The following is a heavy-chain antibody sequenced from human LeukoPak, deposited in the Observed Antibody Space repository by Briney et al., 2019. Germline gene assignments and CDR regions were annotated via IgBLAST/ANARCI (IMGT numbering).Heavy chain of an antibody. CDR2: INPNSGGT. D-gene: IGHD1-26*01. CDR1: GYTFTGYY. CDR3: ARVPLMIVGATTPFDY. J-gene: IGHJ4*02. V-gene: IGHV1-2*02. Sequence: ASVKVSCKASGYTFTGYYKHWVRQAPGQGLEWMGWINPNSGGTNYAQKFQGRVTMTRDTSISTAYMELSRLRSDDTAVYYCARVPLMIVGATTPFDYWGQGTLVTVSS.